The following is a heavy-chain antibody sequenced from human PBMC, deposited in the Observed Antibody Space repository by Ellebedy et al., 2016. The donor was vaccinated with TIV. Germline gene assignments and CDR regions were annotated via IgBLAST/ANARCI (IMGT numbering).Heavy chain of an antibody. J-gene: IGHJ5*02. CDR1: GFTFSSHS. CDR3: ATQSGGSLRHSLDS. CDR2: ISTGIYK. D-gene: IGHD2-15*01. V-gene: IGHV3-21*01. Sequence: GESLKISCAASGFTFSSHSMAWVRQAPGKGLEWVSSISTGIYKYYADSVKGRFTLSRDISSNTLYLQMTSLRVEDTALYYCATQSGGSLRHSLDSWGQGTLVTVSS.